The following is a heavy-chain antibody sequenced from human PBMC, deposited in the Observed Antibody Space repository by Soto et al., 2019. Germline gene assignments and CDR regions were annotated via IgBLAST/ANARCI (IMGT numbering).Heavy chain of an antibody. V-gene: IGHV1-69*01. CDR3: ASSLVAATDDHYYYYYGMDV. CDR1: GGTFSSYA. J-gene: IGHJ6*02. Sequence: QVQLVQYGAEVKKPGSSVKVSCKASGGTFSSYAISWVRQAPGQGLEWMGGIIPIFGTANYAQKFQGRVTITADESTSTAYMELSSLRSEDTAVYYCASSLVAATDDHYYYYYGMDVWGQGTTVTVSS. CDR2: IIPIFGTA. D-gene: IGHD2-15*01.